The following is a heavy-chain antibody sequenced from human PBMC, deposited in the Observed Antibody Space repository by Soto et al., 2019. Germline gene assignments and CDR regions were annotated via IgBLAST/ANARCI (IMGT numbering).Heavy chain of an antibody. CDR3: ARTGIAVAGYYYYGMDV. J-gene: IGHJ6*02. CDR1: GFTFSSYG. D-gene: IGHD6-19*01. CDR2: IWYDGSNK. Sequence: GGSLRLSCAASGFTFSSYGMHWVRQAPGKGLEWVAVIWYDGSNKYYADSVKGRFTISRDNSKNTLYLQMNSLRAEDTAVYYCARTGIAVAGYYYYGMDVWGQGTTVTVSS. V-gene: IGHV3-33*01.